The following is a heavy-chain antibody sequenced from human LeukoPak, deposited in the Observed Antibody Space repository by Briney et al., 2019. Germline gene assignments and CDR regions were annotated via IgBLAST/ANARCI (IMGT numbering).Heavy chain of an antibody. D-gene: IGHD5-18*01. CDR2: IYYSGST. J-gene: IGHJ6*03. V-gene: IGHV4-39*07. Sequence: SETLSLTCTVSGGSIGNNNYYWGWIRQPPGKGLEWIGSIYYSGSTYYNPSLKSRVTISVDTSKNQFSLKLSSVTAADTAVYYCARVLRGYSYGYYYYYYMDVWGKGTTVTVSS. CDR1: GGSIGNNNYY. CDR3: ARVLRGYSYGYYYYYYMDV.